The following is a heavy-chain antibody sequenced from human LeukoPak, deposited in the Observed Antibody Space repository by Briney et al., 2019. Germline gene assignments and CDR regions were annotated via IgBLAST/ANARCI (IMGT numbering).Heavy chain of an antibody. V-gene: IGHV3-30*02. J-gene: IGHJ6*03. D-gene: IGHD1-26*01. CDR2: IRYDGSNK. CDR1: AFTFSSYG. CDR3: AKCYGWEASYYYYYMDV. Sequence: PGGSLRLSCGASAFTFSSYGMHWVRQAPGKGLEWVAFIRYDGSNKYYADSVKGRFTISTDNSKNTLYLQMNSLRAEDTAVYYCAKCYGWEASYYYYYMDVWGKGTTVTISS.